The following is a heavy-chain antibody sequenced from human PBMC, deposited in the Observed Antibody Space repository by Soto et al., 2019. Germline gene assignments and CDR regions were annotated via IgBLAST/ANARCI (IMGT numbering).Heavy chain of an antibody. V-gene: IGHV4-59*01. CDR1: GGSISSYY. CDR2: IYYSGST. CDR3: ARHGIYDYVWGRYRPNYYYYGMDV. J-gene: IGHJ6*02. Sequence: SETLSLTCTVSGGSISSYYWSWIRQPPGKGLEWIGYIYYSGSTNYNPSLKSRVTISVDTSKNQFSLKLSSVTAADPAVYYCARHGIYDYVWGRYRPNYYYYGMDVWGQGTTVTVSS. D-gene: IGHD3-16*02.